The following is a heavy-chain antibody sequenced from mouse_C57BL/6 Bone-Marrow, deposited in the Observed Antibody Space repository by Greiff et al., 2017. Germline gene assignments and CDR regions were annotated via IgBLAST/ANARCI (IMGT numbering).Heavy chain of an antibody. CDR1: GFNIKDDY. D-gene: IGHD2-4*01. J-gene: IGHJ2*01. CDR3: TTYYDASYYVDY. Sequence: EVKLVESGAELVRPGASVKLSCTASGFNIKDDYMHWVKQRPEQGLEWIGWIAPENGDTEYASKFQGKATITADTASNTAYLQLSSLTSEDTAVDYWTTYYDASYYVDYWGQGTTLTVSS. V-gene: IGHV14-4*01. CDR2: IAPENGDT.